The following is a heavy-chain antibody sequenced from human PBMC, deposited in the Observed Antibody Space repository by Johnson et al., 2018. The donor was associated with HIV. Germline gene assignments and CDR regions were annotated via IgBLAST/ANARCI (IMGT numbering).Heavy chain of an antibody. CDR1: GFTFDDYA. V-gene: IGHV3-9*01. Sequence: QLVESGGGLVQPSRSLRLSCAASGFTFDDYAMHWVRQAPGKGLEWVSGISWNSGSIGYADSVKGRFTISRDNAKNSLYLQMNSLRAEDTALYYCAKAQTGTTGAFDIWGQGTMVTVSS. CDR2: ISWNSGSI. J-gene: IGHJ3*02. CDR3: AKAQTGTTGAFDI. D-gene: IGHD1-7*01.